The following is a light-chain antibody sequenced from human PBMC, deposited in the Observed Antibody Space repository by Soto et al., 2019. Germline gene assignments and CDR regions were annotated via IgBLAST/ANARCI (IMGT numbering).Light chain of an antibody. CDR2: DAS. Sequence: DIQMTQSPSTLSASVGDRVTITCRASQRISSWLAWYQQKPGKALKLLIYDASSLESGVPSRFSGSGSGTEFTLTISSLQPDDFATYYCQQYNSYSLTFGGGTKVEIK. CDR1: QRISSW. V-gene: IGKV1-5*01. CDR3: QQYNSYSLT. J-gene: IGKJ4*01.